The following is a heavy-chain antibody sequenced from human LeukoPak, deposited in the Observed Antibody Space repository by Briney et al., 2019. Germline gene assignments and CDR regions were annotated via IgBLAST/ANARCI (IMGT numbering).Heavy chain of an antibody. J-gene: IGHJ4*02. CDR3: ARDGGRKDDY. CDR1: GFTFSSYA. CDR2: ISSNGGST. V-gene: IGHV3-64*01. Sequence: GGSLRLSCAASGFTFSSYAMHWVRQAPGKGLEYVSAISSNGGSTYYANSVKGRFTISRDNSKNTLYLQMNSLRAEDTAVYYCARDGGRKDDYWGQGTLVTVSS. D-gene: IGHD2-15*01.